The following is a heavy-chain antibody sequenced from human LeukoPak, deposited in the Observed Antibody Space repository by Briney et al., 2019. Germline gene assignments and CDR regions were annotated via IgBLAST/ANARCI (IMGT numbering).Heavy chain of an antibody. CDR1: GYTFTNYY. CDR2: INPSGGST. J-gene: IGHJ4*02. Sequence: GASVKVSCKASGYTFTNYYMHWVRQAPGQGLEWMGMINPSGGSTSYAQKFQGRVTMTRDTSPSTVYMELSSLRSEDTAVYYCAREQYRHGGKSFYFDYWGQGTLVTVSS. D-gene: IGHD4-23*01. CDR3: AREQYRHGGKSFYFDY. V-gene: IGHV1-46*01.